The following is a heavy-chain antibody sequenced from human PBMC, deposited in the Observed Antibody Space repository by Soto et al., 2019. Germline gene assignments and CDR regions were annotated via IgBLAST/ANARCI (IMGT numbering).Heavy chain of an antibody. D-gene: IGHD4-17*01. CDR1: SAPVSSTTYT. J-gene: IGHJ4*02. CDR3: ARRYGPGFDY. V-gene: IGHV4-39*01. Sequence: SETLSLTCTVSSAPVSSTTYTWGWIRQPPGKGLEWVASVYYGGRSYYNPSLNSRVTISVDTSKNQFSLKLSSVTAADTAVYYCARRYGPGFDYWGQGTLVTVSS. CDR2: VYYGGRS.